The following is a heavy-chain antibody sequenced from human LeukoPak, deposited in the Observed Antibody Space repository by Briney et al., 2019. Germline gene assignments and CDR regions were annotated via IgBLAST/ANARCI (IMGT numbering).Heavy chain of an antibody. Sequence: GGSLRLSCAASGFTFSSYSMNWVRQAPGKGLEWVSSISSSSSYIYYADSVKGRFTISRDNSKNTLYLQMNSLRAEDTAVYYCAKDHQQLVLWDYFDYWGQGTLVTVSS. CDR3: AKDHQQLVLWDYFDY. CDR1: GFTFSSYS. J-gene: IGHJ4*02. D-gene: IGHD6-13*01. V-gene: IGHV3-21*01. CDR2: ISSSSSYI.